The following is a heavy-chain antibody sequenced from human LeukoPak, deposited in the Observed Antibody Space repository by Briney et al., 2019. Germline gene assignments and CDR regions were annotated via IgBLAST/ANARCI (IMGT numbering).Heavy chain of an antibody. CDR3: ASEAGGYCSGGSCYRALGY. CDR1: GYTFTSYG. V-gene: IGHV1-18*01. J-gene: IGHJ4*02. D-gene: IGHD2-15*01. CDR2: ISAYNGNT. Sequence: ASVKLSCKASGYTFTSYGISWVRQAPGQGLEWMGWISAYNGNTNYAQKLQGRVTMTTDTSTSTAYMELRSLRSDDTAVYYCASEAGGYCSGGSCYRALGYWGQGTLVTVSS.